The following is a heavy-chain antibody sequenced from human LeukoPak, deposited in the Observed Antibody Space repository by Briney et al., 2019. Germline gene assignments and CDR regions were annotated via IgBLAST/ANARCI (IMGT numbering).Heavy chain of an antibody. V-gene: IGHV4-34*01. J-gene: IGHJ4*02. D-gene: IGHD3-3*01. CDR3: ARGLNDSWTGENY. Sequence: SETLSLTCAVYGGGFSGYYWSWLRQPPGKGLEWIGEINHSGSTNYNPSLKSRVTISLDTSKSQFSLKVRYVTAADTAVYYCARGLNDSWTGENYWGQGTLVTVSS. CDR2: INHSGST. CDR1: GGGFSGYY.